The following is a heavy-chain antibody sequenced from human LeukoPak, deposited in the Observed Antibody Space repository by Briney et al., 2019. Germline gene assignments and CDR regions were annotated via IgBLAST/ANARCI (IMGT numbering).Heavy chain of an antibody. J-gene: IGHJ5*02. CDR3: AGAGADDYGDYGWFDP. Sequence: GGSLRLSCAASGFTFSSYGMHWVRQAPGKGLEWVAFIRYDGSNKYYADSVKGRFTISRDNPKNTLYLQMNSLRAEDTAVYYCAGAGADDYGDYGWFDPWGQGTLVTVSS. CDR2: IRYDGSNK. D-gene: IGHD4-17*01. V-gene: IGHV3-30*02. CDR1: GFTFSSYG.